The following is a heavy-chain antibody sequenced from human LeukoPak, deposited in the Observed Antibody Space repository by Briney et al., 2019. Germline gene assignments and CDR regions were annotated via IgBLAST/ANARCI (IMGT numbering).Heavy chain of an antibody. CDR1: GFTFSSYG. CDR2: ISYDGSNK. CDR3: AKEGRDYDFWSGYLNYYYYYYMDV. V-gene: IGHV3-30*18. Sequence: PGGSLRLSCAASGFTFSSYGMHWVRQAPGKGLEWVAVISYDGSNKYYAVSVKGRFTISRDNSKNTLYLQMNSLRAEDTAVYYCAKEGRDYDFWSGYLNYYYYYYMDVWGKGTTVTVSS. J-gene: IGHJ6*03. D-gene: IGHD3-3*01.